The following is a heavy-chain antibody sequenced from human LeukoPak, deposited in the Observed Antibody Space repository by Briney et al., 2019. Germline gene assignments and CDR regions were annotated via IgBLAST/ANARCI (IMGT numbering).Heavy chain of an antibody. CDR1: GFTFSSYG. D-gene: IGHD4-23*01. CDR2: INPSGGDT. CDR3: AKISPLDYGGKPWAFDI. J-gene: IGHJ3*02. V-gene: IGHV3-23*01. Sequence: GGSLRLSCAASGFTFSSYGMSGVRQTPGKGLEWVSGINPSGGDTYYADSVKGRFTISRDNPKNTLHLQMNSLRAEDTAVYYCAKISPLDYGGKPWAFDIRGQGTMVTVSS.